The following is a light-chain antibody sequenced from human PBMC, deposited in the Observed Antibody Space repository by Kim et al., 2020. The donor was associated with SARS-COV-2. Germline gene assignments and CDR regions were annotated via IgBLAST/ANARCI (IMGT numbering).Light chain of an antibody. Sequence: DIQMTQSPSTLSASVGDRVTITCRASQSISSWLDWYRQKPGKAPKFFIYKASSLESGVPARFSGSGSGTEFTLTVSSLQPDYFATYYCQLYNSFPWTFGQGTKVDIK. CDR3: QLYNSFPWT. CDR2: KAS. CDR1: QSISSW. V-gene: IGKV1-5*03. J-gene: IGKJ1*01.